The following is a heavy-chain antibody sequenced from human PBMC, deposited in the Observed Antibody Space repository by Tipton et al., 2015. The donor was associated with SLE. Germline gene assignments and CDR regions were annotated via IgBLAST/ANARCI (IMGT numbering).Heavy chain of an antibody. Sequence: LVQSSETLSLTCTVSGGSISNYYWSWIRQPPGKGLYWIGYIYYSGSTNYNPSLKSRVTISVDTSKNQFSLKLSSVTAADTALYYCARAATGGAVGWYFDLWGRGPLVTVSS. CDR1: GGSISNYY. V-gene: IGHV4-59*01. D-gene: IGHD2-8*02. CDR3: ARAATGGAVGWYFDL. CDR2: IYYSGST. J-gene: IGHJ2*01.